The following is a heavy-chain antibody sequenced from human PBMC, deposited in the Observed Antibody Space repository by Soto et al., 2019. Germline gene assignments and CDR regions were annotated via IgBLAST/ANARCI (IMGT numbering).Heavy chain of an antibody. CDR2: IYHSGST. D-gene: IGHD3-3*01. Sequence: QVQLQESGPGLVKPSGTLSLTCPVSGGSISSSNWWSWVRQPPGKGLEWIGEIYHSGSTNYNPSLKSRVTISVDKSKNQFSLKLSSVTAADTAVYYCARTMGVVITEYYFDYWGQGTLVTVSS. CDR1: GGSISSSNW. J-gene: IGHJ4*02. CDR3: ARTMGVVITEYYFDY. V-gene: IGHV4-4*02.